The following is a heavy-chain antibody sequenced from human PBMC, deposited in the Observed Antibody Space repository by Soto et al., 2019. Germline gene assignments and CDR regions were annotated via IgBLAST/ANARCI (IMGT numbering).Heavy chain of an antibody. D-gene: IGHD6-13*01. CDR1: GGTFSSYA. V-gene: IGHV1-69*01. Sequence: QVQLVQSGAEVKKPGSSVKVSCKASGGTFSSYAISWVRQAPGQGLEWMGGIIPIFGTANYAQKFQGRVTITADESTSKAYMELSSLRSEYTAVYYCARPRTPHSTNYYFDYWGQGTMVTVSS. CDR2: IIPIFGTA. J-gene: IGHJ4*02. CDR3: ARPRTPHSTNYYFDY.